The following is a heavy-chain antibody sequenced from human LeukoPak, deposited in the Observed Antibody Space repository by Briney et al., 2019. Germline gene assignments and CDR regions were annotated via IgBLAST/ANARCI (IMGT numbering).Heavy chain of an antibody. Sequence: SETLSLTCTVSGGSISSYYWSWIRQPPGKGLEWIGYIYYSGSTNYNPSLKSRVTISVDTSKNQFSLKLSSVTAADTAVYYCAREVSAYYDTLTGYYQWGANYFDYWGQGTLVTVSS. V-gene: IGHV4-59*01. CDR3: AREVSAYYDTLTGYYQWGANYFDY. D-gene: IGHD3-9*01. J-gene: IGHJ4*02. CDR2: IYYSGST. CDR1: GGSISSYY.